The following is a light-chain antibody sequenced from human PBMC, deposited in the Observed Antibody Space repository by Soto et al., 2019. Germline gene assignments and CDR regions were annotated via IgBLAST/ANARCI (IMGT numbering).Light chain of an antibody. CDR2: EVR. CDR3: SSFTSSGTWV. CDR1: SSDVGGYNY. V-gene: IGLV2-14*01. J-gene: IGLJ3*02. Sequence: QSALTQPASVSGSPGQSITISCTGTSSDVGGYNYVSWYQQHPGKAPKLMIYEVRNRPSGVSNRFSGSKSGNTASLTISGLQADDEGDYYCSSFTSSGTWVFGGGTKLTVL.